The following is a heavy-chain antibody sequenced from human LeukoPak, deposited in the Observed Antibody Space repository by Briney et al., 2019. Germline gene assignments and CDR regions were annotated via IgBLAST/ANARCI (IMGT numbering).Heavy chain of an antibody. CDR1: GFTFSSYW. V-gene: IGHV3-7*04. J-gene: IGHJ6*02. D-gene: IGHD3-9*01. CDR2: IKQDGSEK. Sequence: PGGSLRLSCAASGFTFSSYWMRWVRQAPGKGLEWGANIKQDGSEKYYVDSVRGRFTISRDNAKSSLYLQMNSLRAEDTAVYYCARDFIILAGYFLTGGMDVWGQGTTVTVSS. CDR3: ARDFIILAGYFLTGGMDV.